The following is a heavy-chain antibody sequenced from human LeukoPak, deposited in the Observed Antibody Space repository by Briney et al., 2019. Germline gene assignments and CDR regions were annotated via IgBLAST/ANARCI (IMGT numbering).Heavy chain of an antibody. D-gene: IGHD2-21*01. Sequence: SETLSLTCTVSGGSISSSSYYWGWIRQPPGKGLEWIGSIYYSGSTYYNPSLKSRVTISVDTSKNQFSLKLSSVTAADTAVYYCARYLHISAPFDVWGQGTLVTVSS. J-gene: IGHJ4*02. V-gene: IGHV4-39*01. CDR3: ARYLHISAPFDV. CDR1: GGSISSSSYY. CDR2: IYYSGST.